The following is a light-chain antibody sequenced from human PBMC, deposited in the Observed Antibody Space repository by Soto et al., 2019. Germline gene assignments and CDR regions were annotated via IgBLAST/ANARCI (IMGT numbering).Light chain of an antibody. CDR1: QSISSW. CDR3: QQYNSSPT. CDR2: KAS. V-gene: IGKV1-5*03. J-gene: IGKJ1*01. Sequence: DIQMTQSPSTLSASVGDRVTITCRASQSISSWLAWYQQKPGKAPKLLIYKASSLESGVPSRVSGSGSGTEFTLTISSLRPDDFATYYCQQYNSSPTFGQGTKVEIK.